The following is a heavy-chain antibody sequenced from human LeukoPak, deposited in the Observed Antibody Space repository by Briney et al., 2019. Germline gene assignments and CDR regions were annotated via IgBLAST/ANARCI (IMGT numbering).Heavy chain of an antibody. CDR3: ARWGIVGHDAFDI. CDR1: GFTFSRYS. D-gene: IGHD1-26*01. J-gene: IGHJ3*02. Sequence: PGGSLRLSCAQSGFTFSRYSLHSVRPAPGKGLEWVALIRYDGNDQWYGDSAKGRFTIYRENSKNTVYLQMDSLRDDDTAVYYCARWGIVGHDAFDIWGQGTMVTVSS. CDR2: IRYDGNDQ. V-gene: IGHV3-33*01.